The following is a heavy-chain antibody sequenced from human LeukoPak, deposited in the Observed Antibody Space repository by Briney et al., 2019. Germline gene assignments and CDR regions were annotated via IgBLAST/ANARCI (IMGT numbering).Heavy chain of an antibody. V-gene: IGHV4-34*01. Sequence: SLTCAVYGGSFSGYYWGWIRQPPGKGLEWIGEINHSGSTNYNPSLRSRVTISVDTSKNQFSLKLSSVTAADTAVYYCAREARLLWFGELLYYGMDVWGKGTTVTVSS. CDR2: INHSGST. CDR3: AREARLLWFGELLYYGMDV. CDR1: GGSFSGYY. J-gene: IGHJ6*04. D-gene: IGHD3-10*01.